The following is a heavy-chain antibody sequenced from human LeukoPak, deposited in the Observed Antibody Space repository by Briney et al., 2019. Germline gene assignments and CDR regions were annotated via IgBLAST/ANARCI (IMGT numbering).Heavy chain of an antibody. V-gene: IGHV3-21*04. J-gene: IGHJ1*01. Sequence: GGSLRLSCAASGFTFSSYSMNWVRQAPGKGLEWVSSISSSSSYIYYADSVKGRFTISRDNAKNSLYLQMNSLRAEDTALYYCAKVYSSGRAEYFQHWGQGTLVTVSS. CDR2: ISSSSSYI. CDR3: AKVYSSGRAEYFQH. CDR1: GFTFSSYS. D-gene: IGHD6-19*01.